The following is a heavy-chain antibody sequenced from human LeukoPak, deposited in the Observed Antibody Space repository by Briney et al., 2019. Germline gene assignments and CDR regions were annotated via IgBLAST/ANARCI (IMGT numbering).Heavy chain of an antibody. CDR2: IYYSGST. Sequence: SETLSLTCTVSGGSISTSGYYWGWIRQPPGKGMEWIGNIYYSGSTYYNPSLKSRVTISVDTSKNQFSLKLSSVTAADTAVYYCARDGDDGGFDNWGQGTLATVSS. J-gene: IGHJ4*02. V-gene: IGHV4-39*07. CDR1: GGSISTSGYY. D-gene: IGHD4-17*01. CDR3: ARDGDDGGFDN.